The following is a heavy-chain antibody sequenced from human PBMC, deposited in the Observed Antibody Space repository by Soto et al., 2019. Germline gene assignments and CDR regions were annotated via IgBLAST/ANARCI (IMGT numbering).Heavy chain of an antibody. D-gene: IGHD2-2*01. CDR1: GGSISSSGSY. J-gene: IGHJ4*02. Sequence: QVQLQESGPGLVKPSQTLSLTCTVSGGSISSSGSYWTWIRQHPGKGLEWIGYISYSGSTVYNPSPESPLTISLDTSKNQCAQDLSSVTAADTAVYYCARAADNIDYWGQGTLVTVSS. CDR3: ARAADNIDY. V-gene: IGHV4-31*01. CDR2: ISYSGST.